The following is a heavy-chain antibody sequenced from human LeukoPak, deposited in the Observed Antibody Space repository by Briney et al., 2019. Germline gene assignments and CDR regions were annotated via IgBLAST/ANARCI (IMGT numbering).Heavy chain of an antibody. Sequence: GGSLRLSGAASGFIFSNVWMSWVRQAPGKGLEWVTNIKQDGSQSYYVDSVQGRFTISRDTARNSLHLQINSLRAEDTAMYYCAIEGSGRSLAPWGQGTLVTVSS. CDR3: AIEGSGRSLAP. J-gene: IGHJ5*02. D-gene: IGHD3-3*01. CDR2: IKQDGSQS. CDR1: GFIFSNVW. V-gene: IGHV3-7*01.